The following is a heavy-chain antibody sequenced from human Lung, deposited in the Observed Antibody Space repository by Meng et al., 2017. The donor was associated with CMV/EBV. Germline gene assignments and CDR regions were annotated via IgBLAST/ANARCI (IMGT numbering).Heavy chain of an antibody. D-gene: IGHD1-26*01. CDR3: ARVEVGITSGDY. V-gene: IGHV1-18*01. CDR1: GYTFTNYG. Sequence: APLGQAGGEVKKPGAPVKVSCKASGYTFTNYGITWVRQAPGQGLEWMGWINAYNGDTNYAQTLQGRVTMTTDTSTSTAYMEPRSLRSDDTAVYYCARVEVGITSGDYWGQGTLVTVSS. J-gene: IGHJ4*02. CDR2: INAYNGDT.